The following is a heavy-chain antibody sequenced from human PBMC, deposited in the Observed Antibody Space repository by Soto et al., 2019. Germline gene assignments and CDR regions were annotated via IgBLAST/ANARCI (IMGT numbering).Heavy chain of an antibody. Sequence: SETLSLTCTVSGASFSRGGYYWSWIRRHPAKGLEWIGYIYYSGNTAYNPSLKSRVIISLDTSKNQFSLKLTSVTAADTAIYYCAREGALGNFEYWGQGALVTVSS. CDR1: GASFSRGGYY. D-gene: IGHD3-16*01. CDR2: IYYSGNT. CDR3: AREGALGNFEY. J-gene: IGHJ4*02. V-gene: IGHV4-31*03.